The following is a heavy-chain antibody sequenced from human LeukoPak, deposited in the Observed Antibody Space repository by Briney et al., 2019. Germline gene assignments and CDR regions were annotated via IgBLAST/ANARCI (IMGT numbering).Heavy chain of an antibody. CDR2: ITNNGGAM. V-gene: IGHV3-11*04. CDR3: ARDRSTVTTWIDY. Sequence: GGSLRLSCVASGFTFSDYYMGWIRQAPGKGLEWISYITNNGGAMFYGDSLKGRLTIFRDNAKNSLYLQMNSLRAEDTAVYYCARDRSTVTTWIDYWGQGTLVTVSS. J-gene: IGHJ4*02. D-gene: IGHD4-17*01. CDR1: GFTFSDYY.